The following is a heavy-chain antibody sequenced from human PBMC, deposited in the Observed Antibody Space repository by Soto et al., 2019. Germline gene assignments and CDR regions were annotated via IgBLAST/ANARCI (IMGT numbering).Heavy chain of an antibody. D-gene: IGHD1-1*01. J-gene: IGHJ2*01. V-gene: IGHV1-69*01. Sequence: QVQLVQSGAEVKKPGSSVKVSCKASGDTFSSHAFGWVRQAPGQGLEWVGGIIPFFGTANYAQKFQGRVAITADESTTTVYMELSSLTSEDTAVYYCARGIEEMATTTAVWSFDLWGRGTLVTASS. CDR2: IIPFFGTA. CDR3: ARGIEEMATTTAVWSFDL. CDR1: GDTFSSHA.